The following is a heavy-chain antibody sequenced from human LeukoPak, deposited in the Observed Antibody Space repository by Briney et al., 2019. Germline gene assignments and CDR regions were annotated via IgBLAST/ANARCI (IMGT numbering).Heavy chain of an antibody. V-gene: IGHV4-4*07. D-gene: IGHD3-10*01. J-gene: IGHJ6*03. CDR2: IYTSGST. CDR1: GGSISSYY. CDR3: AREAYYYGSGSYRGVYYYYYYMDV. Sequence: SETLSLTCTVSGGSISSYYWSWIRQPAGKGLEWIGRIYTSGSTNYNPSLKSRVTMSVDTSKNQFSLKLSSVTAADAAVYYCAREAYYYGSGSYRGVYYYYYYMDVWGKGTTVTISS.